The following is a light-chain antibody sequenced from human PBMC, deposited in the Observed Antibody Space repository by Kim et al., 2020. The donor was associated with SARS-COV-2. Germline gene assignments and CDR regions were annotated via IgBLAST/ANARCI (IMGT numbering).Light chain of an antibody. V-gene: IGKV3-20*01. CDR2: DAR. CDR1: QSVTSAY. J-gene: IGKJ1*01. CDR3: QQYASTPRT. Sequence: EIVLTQSPGTLSLSPGERATLSCRASQSVTSAYLAWYQQKPGQAPRLLIYDARSRAPGIPDRFSGSGSGTDFALTISRLEPEDFAVYYCQQYASTPRTFGQGTKVDIK.